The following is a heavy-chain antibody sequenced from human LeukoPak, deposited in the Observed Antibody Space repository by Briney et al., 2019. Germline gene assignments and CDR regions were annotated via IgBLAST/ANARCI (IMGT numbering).Heavy chain of an antibody. CDR3: AKDSSDGSYYYYYMDV. J-gene: IGHJ6*03. CDR2: ISWNSGSI. V-gene: IGHV3-9*01. Sequence: PGGSLRLSCAASGFTFDDYAMHWVRHAPGKGLEWVSGISWNSGSIGYADSVKGRFTISRDNAKNSLYLQMNSLRAEDTALYYCAKDSSDGSYYYYYMDVWGKGTTVTISS. CDR1: GFTFDDYA. D-gene: IGHD1-26*01.